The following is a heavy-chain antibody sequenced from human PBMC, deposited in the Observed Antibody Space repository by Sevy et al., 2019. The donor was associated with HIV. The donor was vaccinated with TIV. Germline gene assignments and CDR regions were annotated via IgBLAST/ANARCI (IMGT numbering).Heavy chain of an antibody. CDR3: AREVGGFNWRPYYFDS. Sequence: GVSLILSCETSGFIFTDYWMSWVRQIPGKGLEWVATIKQDQSEKYYVDSVKGRFAISRDSAKKSVSLQMNGLRAEDTALYFCAREVGGFNWRPYYFDSWGQGTLVTVSS. CDR2: IKQDQSEK. J-gene: IGHJ4*02. D-gene: IGHD3-3*01. CDR1: GFIFTDYW. V-gene: IGHV3-7*01.